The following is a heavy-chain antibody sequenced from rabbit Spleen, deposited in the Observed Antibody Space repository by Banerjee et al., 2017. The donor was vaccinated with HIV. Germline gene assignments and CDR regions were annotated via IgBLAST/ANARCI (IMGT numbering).Heavy chain of an antibody. J-gene: IGHJ6*01. CDR1: GFTISSSHW. CDR3: ARDTSSSFSSYGMDL. Sequence: QEQLEESGGGLVQPEGSLTLTCTASGFTISSSHWIWWVRRAPGKGLEWIACLDAGSSDSTWYASWAKGRFTFSKISSTTVTLEVTSLTAADTATYFCARDTSSSFSSYGMDLWGQGTLVTVS. D-gene: IGHD1-1*01. CDR2: LDAGSSDST. V-gene: IGHV1S45*01.